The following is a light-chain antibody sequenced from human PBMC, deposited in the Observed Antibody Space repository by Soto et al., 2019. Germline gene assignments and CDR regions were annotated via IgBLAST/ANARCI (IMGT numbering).Light chain of an antibody. CDR1: QGVSKW. Sequence: DIQLTQSPSSLSASVGDRVTITCRASQGVSKWLAWYQQKPGKAPILLIHGASNLQTGVPSRFSGSGSGTDFVLTITSLQPEDRATDFFQQANSFPLTFGQGTRLDSK. CDR2: GAS. V-gene: IGKV1-12*01. CDR3: QQANSFPLT. J-gene: IGKJ5*01.